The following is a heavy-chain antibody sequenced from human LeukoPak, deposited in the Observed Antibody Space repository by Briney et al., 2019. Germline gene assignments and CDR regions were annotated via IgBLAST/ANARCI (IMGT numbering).Heavy chain of an antibody. CDR3: ARGEYSSSPPGGVYYHYYMDV. CDR2: IIPIFGTA. CDR1: GGTFSSYA. D-gene: IGHD6-6*01. Sequence: SVKVSCKASGGTFSSYAISWVRQAPGQGLEWMGGIIPIFGTANYAQKFQGRVTITTDESTSTAYMELSSLRSEDTAVYYCARGEYSSSPPGGVYYHYYMDVWGKGTTVTVSS. V-gene: IGHV1-69*05. J-gene: IGHJ6*03.